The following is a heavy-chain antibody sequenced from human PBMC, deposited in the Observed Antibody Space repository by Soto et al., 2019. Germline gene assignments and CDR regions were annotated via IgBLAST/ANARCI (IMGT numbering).Heavy chain of an antibody. V-gene: IGHV6-1*01. D-gene: IGHD1-7*01. CDR3: AGITSLQWYYMDV. CDR2: TYYRSRWYN. J-gene: IGHJ6*03. CDR1: GDSVSSNSAA. Sequence: PSQTLSLTCVISGDSVSSNSAAWNWIRQSPSRGLEWLGRTYYRSRWYNDYAVSVKSRITVNPDTSKNQFSLHLNSVTPEDTAVYYCAGITSLQWYYMDVWDKGTTVTVSS.